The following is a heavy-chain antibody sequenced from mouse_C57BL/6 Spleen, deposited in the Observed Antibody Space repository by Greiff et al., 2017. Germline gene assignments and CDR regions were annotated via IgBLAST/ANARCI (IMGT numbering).Heavy chain of an antibody. CDR3: APYDDDGEFAY. J-gene: IGHJ3*01. Sequence: VQLQQPGTELVKPGASVKLSCKASGYTFTSYWMHWVKQRPGQGLEWIGNINPSNGGTNYNEKFQSKATLTADKSSSTAYMQLSSLASEDSAFYYCAPYDDDGEFAYWGQGTLVTVSA. CDR2: INPSNGGT. D-gene: IGHD2-4*01. V-gene: IGHV1-53*01. CDR1: GYTFTSYW.